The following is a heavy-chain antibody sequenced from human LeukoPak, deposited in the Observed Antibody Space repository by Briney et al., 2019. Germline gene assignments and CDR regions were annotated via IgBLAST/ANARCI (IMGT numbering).Heavy chain of an antibody. V-gene: IGHV3-43D*03. Sequence: PGGSLRLSCAASGFTFDDYAMHWVRQAPGKGLEWVSLISWDGGSTYYADSVKGRFTISRDNSKNTLYLQMNSLRAEDTAVYYCAKDLLDFDYWGQGTLVTVSS. D-gene: IGHD2-21*01. CDR1: GFTFDDYA. CDR2: ISWDGGST. J-gene: IGHJ4*02. CDR3: AKDLLDFDY.